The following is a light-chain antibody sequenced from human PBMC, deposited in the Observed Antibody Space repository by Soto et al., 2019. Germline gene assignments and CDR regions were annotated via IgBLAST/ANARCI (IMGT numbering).Light chain of an antibody. CDR3: VLYMGSGIGV. J-gene: IGLJ3*02. CDR2: STN. CDR1: SGSVSTSYY. V-gene: IGLV8-61*01. Sequence: QTVVTQEPSFSVSPGGTVTLTCGLSSGSVSTSYYPSWYQQTPGQAPRTLIYSTNTRSSGVPDRFSGSILGNKAALTITGAQADDESDYSCVLYMGSGIGVFGGGTKLTVL.